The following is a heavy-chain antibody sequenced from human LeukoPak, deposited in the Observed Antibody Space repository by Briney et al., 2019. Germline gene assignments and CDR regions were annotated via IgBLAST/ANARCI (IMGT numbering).Heavy chain of an antibody. CDR1: GYXFTSYY. V-gene: IGHV1-46*01. D-gene: IGHD5-24*01. Sequence: ASVKVSCRASGYXFTSYYMHWVRQAPGQGLEWMGLINPSGGSTSYAQKFQGRVTMTRDTSTSTVYMELSSLRSEDTAVYYCARCRWLQGEVDWFDPWGQGTLVTASS. J-gene: IGHJ5*02. CDR2: INPSGGST. CDR3: ARCRWLQGEVDWFDP.